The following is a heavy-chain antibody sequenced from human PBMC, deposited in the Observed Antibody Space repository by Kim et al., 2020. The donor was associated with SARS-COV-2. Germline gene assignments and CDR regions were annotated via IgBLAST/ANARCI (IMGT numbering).Heavy chain of an antibody. Sequence: YSPPFQGQVTISADESISTAYLQWSSLKASDTAMYYCARGDYGGGYYFDYWGQGTLVTVSS. D-gene: IGHD4-17*01. CDR3: ARGDYGGGYYFDY. V-gene: IGHV5-51*01. J-gene: IGHJ4*02.